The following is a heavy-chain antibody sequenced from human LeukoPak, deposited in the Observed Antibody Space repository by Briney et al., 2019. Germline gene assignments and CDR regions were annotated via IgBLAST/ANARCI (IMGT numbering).Heavy chain of an antibody. J-gene: IGHJ4*02. CDR1: GFTLSNYW. CDR3: ARGGHRQKEF. D-gene: IGHD3-10*01. V-gene: IGHV3-7*01. Sequence: GQSLRLSCAASGFTLSNYWMTWVRQSPGKGLEWVAIINPDGSGKYYVDSVKGRFTISRDNAKNSLYMQMSSLRAEDTAGYYCARGGHRQKEFWGQGALVTVSS. CDR2: INPDGSGK.